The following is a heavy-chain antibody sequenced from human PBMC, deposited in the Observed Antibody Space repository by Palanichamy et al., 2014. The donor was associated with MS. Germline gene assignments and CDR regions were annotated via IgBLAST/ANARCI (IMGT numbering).Heavy chain of an antibody. CDR2: IYSGGST. D-gene: IGHD3-22*01. CDR1: GFTVRSTY. J-gene: IGHJ4*02. V-gene: IGHV3-53*01. Sequence: EVQVVESGGGLIQPGGSLRLSCAASGFTVRSTYMSWVRQAPGKGLEWVPIIYSGGSTKYADSVKGRFTISRDNSKNTLYLQMNYLRAEDTAVYYCARGLNYYDSSGYYWIWGQGTLVTVSS. CDR3: ARGLNYYDSSGYYWI.